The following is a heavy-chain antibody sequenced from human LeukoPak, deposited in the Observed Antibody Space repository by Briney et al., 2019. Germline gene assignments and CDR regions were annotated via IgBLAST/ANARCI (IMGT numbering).Heavy chain of an antibody. CDR1: GVSISSSTYY. Sequence: PSETLSLTCTVSGVSISSSTYYWGWIRQPPGKGLEWIGTNYYSENTYYNPSLKSLVTISVDTSKNLFSLKLSSVTAADTAVYDCARDHSSGSYTYYYYIDVWGKGTTVTVSS. V-gene: IGHV4-39*07. CDR3: ARDHSSGSYTYYYYIDV. CDR2: NYYSENT. D-gene: IGHD1-26*01. J-gene: IGHJ6*03.